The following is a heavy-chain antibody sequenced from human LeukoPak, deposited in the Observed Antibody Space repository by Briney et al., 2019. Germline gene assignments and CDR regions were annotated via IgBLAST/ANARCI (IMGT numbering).Heavy chain of an antibody. Sequence: GGSLRLSCAAPGFTFSDAWMTWVRQAPGKGLEWVSSISSSSSYIYYADSVKGRFTISRDNSKNTLYLQMNSLRAEDTAVYYCARMYYYDSSGTDDAFDIWGQGTMVTVSS. D-gene: IGHD3-22*01. J-gene: IGHJ3*02. CDR3: ARMYYYDSSGTDDAFDI. V-gene: IGHV3-21*01. CDR2: ISSSSSYI. CDR1: GFTFSDAW.